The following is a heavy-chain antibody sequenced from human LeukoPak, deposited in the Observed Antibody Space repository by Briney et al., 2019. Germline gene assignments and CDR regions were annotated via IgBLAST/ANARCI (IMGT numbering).Heavy chain of an antibody. CDR2: IYYSGST. V-gene: IGHV4-59*01. CDR3: ARGGFGELLYTHLGAFDI. J-gene: IGHJ3*02. Sequence: PSETLSLTCTDSGGSISSYYWSWIRQPPGKGLEWIGYIYYSGSTNYNPSLKSRVTISVDTSKNQFSLKLSSVTAADTAVYYCARGGFGELLYTHLGAFDIWGQGTMVTVSS. D-gene: IGHD3-10*01. CDR1: GGSISSYY.